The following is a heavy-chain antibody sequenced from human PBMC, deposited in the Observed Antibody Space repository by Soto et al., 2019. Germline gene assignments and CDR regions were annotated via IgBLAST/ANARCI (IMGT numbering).Heavy chain of an antibody. CDR1: GFTFSSYA. J-gene: IGHJ4*02. CDR2: ISYDGSNK. Sequence: GGCLRLSCAASGFTFSSYAMHWVRQAPGKGLEWVAVISYDGSNKYYADSVKGRFTISRDNSKNTLYLQMNSLRAEDTAVYYCARSSGSFDYWGQGTLVTVSS. V-gene: IGHV3-30-3*01. CDR3: ARSSGSFDY. D-gene: IGHD1-26*01.